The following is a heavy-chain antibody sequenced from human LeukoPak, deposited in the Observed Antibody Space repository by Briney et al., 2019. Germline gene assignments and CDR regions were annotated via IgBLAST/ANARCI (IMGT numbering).Heavy chain of an antibody. CDR1: DDSISDYY. CDR2: IYYSGST. Sequence: PSETLSLTCTVSDDSISDYYWGWIRQPPGKGLEWIGSIYYSGSTYYNPSLKSRVTISVDTSKNQFSLKLSSVTAADTAVYYCARGPRGSYFSRQNAFDIWGQGTMVTVSS. J-gene: IGHJ3*02. V-gene: IGHV4-39*07. D-gene: IGHD1-26*01. CDR3: ARGPRGSYFSRQNAFDI.